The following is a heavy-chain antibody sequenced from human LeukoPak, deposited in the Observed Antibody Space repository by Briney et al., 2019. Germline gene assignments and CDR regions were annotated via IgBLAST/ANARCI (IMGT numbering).Heavy chain of an antibody. CDR1: GYTFTSYG. Sequence: ASVKVSCKASGYTFTSYGIRWVRQAPGQGLEWMGWISAYNGNTNYAQKLQGRVTMTTDTSTSTAYMELRSLRSDDTAVYYCARDTIAVAGTYYYYGMDVWGQGTTVTVSS. CDR2: ISAYNGNT. CDR3: ARDTIAVAGTYYYYGMDV. J-gene: IGHJ6*02. V-gene: IGHV1-18*01. D-gene: IGHD6-19*01.